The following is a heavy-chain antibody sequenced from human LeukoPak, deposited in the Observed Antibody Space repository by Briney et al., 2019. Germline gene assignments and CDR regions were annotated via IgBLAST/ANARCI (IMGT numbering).Heavy chain of an antibody. CDR2: INPSGGST. Sequence: ASVKVSCKASGYTFTSYYMHWVRQAPGQGLEWMGIINPSGGSTSYAQKFQGRVTMTRDTSTSTVYMELSSLRSEDTAVYYCASGITTVRGDLVDAFDIWGQGTMVTVSS. D-gene: IGHD3-10*01. V-gene: IGHV1-46*01. J-gene: IGHJ3*02. CDR3: ASGITTVRGDLVDAFDI. CDR1: GYTFTSYY.